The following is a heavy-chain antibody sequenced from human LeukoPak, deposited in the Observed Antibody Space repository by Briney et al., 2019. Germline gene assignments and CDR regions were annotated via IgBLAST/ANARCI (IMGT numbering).Heavy chain of an antibody. V-gene: IGHV3-23*01. CDR3: AKKGQAGTGRNYMDV. Sequence: GGSLRLSCAASGFTFSGDAMNWVRQAPGKRLEWVSIMSGAGGRIEYADSVNGRFTISRDNSRNTVYLHMNSLRAEDTAVYYCAKKGQAGTGRNYMDVWGKGTTVTVAS. CDR2: MSGAGGRI. D-gene: IGHD1-1*01. CDR1: GFTFSGDA. J-gene: IGHJ6*03.